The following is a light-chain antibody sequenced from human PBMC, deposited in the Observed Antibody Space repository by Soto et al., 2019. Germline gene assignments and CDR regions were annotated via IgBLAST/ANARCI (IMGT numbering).Light chain of an antibody. CDR3: QQYNNWPKT. V-gene: IGKV3-15*01. Sequence: EIVFTQSPDTLSFSPGERATLSCRASQSVPNSRLAWYQQKPGQAPRLLIYGASTRATGIPARFSGSGSGTEFTLTISSLQSEDFAVYYCQQYNNWPKTFGQGTKVDI. CDR2: GAS. CDR1: QSVPNSR. J-gene: IGKJ1*01.